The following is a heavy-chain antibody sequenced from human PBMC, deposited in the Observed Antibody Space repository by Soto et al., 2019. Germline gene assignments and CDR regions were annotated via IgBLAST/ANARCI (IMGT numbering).Heavy chain of an antibody. Sequence: TLSLTCTVSGCSISSGDYYWSWILQPPGKGLEWIGYIYYSGSTYYNPSLKSRVTISVDTSKNQFSLKLSSVTAADTAVYYCARETSGRNWGFAYWGQGTLVTVSS. CDR1: GCSISSGDYY. V-gene: IGHV4-30-4*01. D-gene: IGHD1-26*01. CDR3: ARETSGRNWGFAY. CDR2: IYYSGST. J-gene: IGHJ4*02.